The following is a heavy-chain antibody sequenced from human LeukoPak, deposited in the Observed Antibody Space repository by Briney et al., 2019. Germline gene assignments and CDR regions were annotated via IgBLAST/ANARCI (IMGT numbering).Heavy chain of an antibody. Sequence: PGGSLRLSCAAPGFTFSSYAMSWVRQAPGKGLEWVSAISGSGGSTYYADSVKGRFTISRDNSKNTLYLQMNSLRAEDTAVYYCAKDLDPYYYDSSGYYDYWGQGTLVTVSS. CDR1: GFTFSSYA. CDR3: AKDLDPYYYDSSGYYDY. V-gene: IGHV3-23*01. D-gene: IGHD3-22*01. J-gene: IGHJ4*02. CDR2: ISGSGGST.